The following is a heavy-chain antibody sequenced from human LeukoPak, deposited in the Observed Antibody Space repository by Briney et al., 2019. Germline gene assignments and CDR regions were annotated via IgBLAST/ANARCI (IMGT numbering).Heavy chain of an antibody. Sequence: ASVKVSCKASGYTFTSYGVSWVRQAPGQGLEWMGWISAYNGNTNYAQKLQGRVTMTTDTSTSTAYMELRSLRSDDTAVYYCARDLSGGYYDSSAYGMDVWGQGTTVTVSS. CDR3: ARDLSGGYYDSSAYGMDV. CDR1: GYTFTSYG. CDR2: ISAYNGNT. V-gene: IGHV1-18*01. D-gene: IGHD3-22*01. J-gene: IGHJ6*02.